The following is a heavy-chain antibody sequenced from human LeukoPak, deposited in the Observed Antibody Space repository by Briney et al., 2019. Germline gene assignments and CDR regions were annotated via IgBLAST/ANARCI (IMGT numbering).Heavy chain of an antibody. CDR1: GFTFSSHA. Sequence: GGSLRLSCAASGFTFSSHAVSWVRQAPGKGMEWVSAISGSGGGTYYADSVKEPFSISRDNSEKMLYMQMNSLSTEDTTVYYCTKTTTGYGSGRYPGWPVDYWGQGTLVTVSS. V-gene: IGHV3-23*01. CDR2: ISGSGGGT. J-gene: IGHJ4*02. D-gene: IGHD6-19*01. CDR3: TKTTTGYGSGRYPGWPVDY.